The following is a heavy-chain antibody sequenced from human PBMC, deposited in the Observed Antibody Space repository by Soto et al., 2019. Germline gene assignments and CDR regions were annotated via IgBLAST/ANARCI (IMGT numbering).Heavy chain of an antibody. CDR2: IKSKTDGGTT. D-gene: IGHD1-7*01. CDR3: TTPSTYRYNWNYPFDY. CDR1: GFTFSNAW. Sequence: AYLRLSCAASGFTFSNAWMSWVRQAPGKGLEWVGRIKSKTDGGTTDYAAPVKGRFTISRDDSKNTLYLQMNSLKTEDTAVYYCTTPSTYRYNWNYPFDYWGQGTLVTVSS. V-gene: IGHV3-15*01. J-gene: IGHJ4*02.